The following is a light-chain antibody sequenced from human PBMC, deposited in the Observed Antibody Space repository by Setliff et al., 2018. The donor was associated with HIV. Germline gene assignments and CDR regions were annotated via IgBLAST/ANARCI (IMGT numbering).Light chain of an antibody. CDR3: QQCRSYPWT. Sequence: DIQMTQSPSTLSASVGDRVTITCRASHGISSWLAWYQQKPGKAPKLLIYKASNLESGVPSRFSGSESGTEFTLTISSLQPDDFATYYCQQCRSYPWTFGQGTKVDI. CDR2: KAS. CDR1: HGISSW. J-gene: IGKJ1*01. V-gene: IGKV1-5*03.